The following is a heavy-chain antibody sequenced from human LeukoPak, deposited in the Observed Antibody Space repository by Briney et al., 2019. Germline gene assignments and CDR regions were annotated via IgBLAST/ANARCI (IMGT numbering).Heavy chain of an antibody. Sequence: ASVKVSCKASGYTFTSYDINWVRQATGQGLEWMGWMNPNSGNTGYAQKFQGRVTITRNTSISTAYMELSSLRSDDTAVYYCAREIYPTTVTTGGTVFDPWGQGTLVTVSS. V-gene: IGHV1-8*03. J-gene: IGHJ5*02. D-gene: IGHD4-11*01. CDR3: AREIYPTTVTTGGTVFDP. CDR1: GYTFTSYD. CDR2: MNPNSGNT.